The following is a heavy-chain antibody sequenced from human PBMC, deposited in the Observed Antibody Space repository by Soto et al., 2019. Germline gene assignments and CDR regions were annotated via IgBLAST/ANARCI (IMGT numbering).Heavy chain of an antibody. V-gene: IGHV3-33*01. CDR2: VWYDGGNK. CDR1: GFTFRSYG. Sequence: QVQLVESGGGVVQPGRSLRLSCAASGFTFRSYGMHWVRQAPGKGLEWVALVWYDGGNKYYADSVKGRFTISRDNSKNTLYLQMNSLRDEDTAVYYCVRAAGYSGNDYVYYYGMDVWGQGNTVTVSS. J-gene: IGHJ6*02. CDR3: VRAAGYSGNDYVYYYGMDV. D-gene: IGHD5-12*01.